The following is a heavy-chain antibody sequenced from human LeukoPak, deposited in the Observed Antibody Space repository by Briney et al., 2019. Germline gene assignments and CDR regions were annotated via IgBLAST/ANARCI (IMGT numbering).Heavy chain of an antibody. Sequence: GGSLRLSYTAYSLTLASYGTICARRAPGKGLERVSAISGGGTYYADSVKGRFTISRDNSKNTLYLQMNSLRVEDTAVYYYARESPSQGLDYWGQGTLVTVSS. CDR2: ISGGGT. CDR3: ARESPSQGLDY. J-gene: IGHJ4*02. CDR1: SLTLASYG. V-gene: IGHV3-23*01.